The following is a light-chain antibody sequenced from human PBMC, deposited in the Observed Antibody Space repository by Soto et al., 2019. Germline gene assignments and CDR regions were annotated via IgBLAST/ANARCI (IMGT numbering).Light chain of an antibody. J-gene: IGKJ5*01. Sequence: EIVLTQSPGTLSLSPGERATLSCRASQSVRSTHLAWYQLKPGQAPRLFIYGASNRATDIPARFNGSGSGTDFTLTISSLETEDFAAYYYCQQRSSWPPITFGQGTRLEIK. V-gene: IGKV3-11*01. CDR1: QSVRSTH. CDR2: GAS. CDR3: QQRSSWPPIT.